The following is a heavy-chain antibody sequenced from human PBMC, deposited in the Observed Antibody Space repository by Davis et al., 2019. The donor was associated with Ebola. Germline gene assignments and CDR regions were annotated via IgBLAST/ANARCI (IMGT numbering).Heavy chain of an antibody. J-gene: IGHJ6*02. CDR2: IIPIFGTA. V-gene: IGHV1-69*06. D-gene: IGHD3-10*01. CDR1: GGTFSSYA. CDR3: ARGRKWKGSGSYYPNYDMDV. Sequence: SVKVSCKASGGTFSSYAISWVRQTPGQGLEWMGGIIPIFGTANYAQKFQGRVTITADKSTSTAYMELSSLRSEDTAVYYCARGRKWKGSGSYYPNYDMDVWGQGTTVTVSS.